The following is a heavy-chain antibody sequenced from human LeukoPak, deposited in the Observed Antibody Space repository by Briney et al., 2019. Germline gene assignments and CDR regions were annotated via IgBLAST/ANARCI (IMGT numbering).Heavy chain of an antibody. CDR2: IKSNTDGGTT. CDR3: TTDSSGSGVWLDY. V-gene: IGHV3-15*01. Sequence: GGSLRLSCAASGFTFSNAWMNGVRKAPGKGLDWGGRIKSNTDGGTTDYAAPVKGRFIMSRDDSTNTLYLQMNSLKTEDTAVYYCTTDSSGSGVWLDYWGQGTLVTVSS. J-gene: IGHJ4*02. CDR1: GFTFSNAW. D-gene: IGHD3-16*01.